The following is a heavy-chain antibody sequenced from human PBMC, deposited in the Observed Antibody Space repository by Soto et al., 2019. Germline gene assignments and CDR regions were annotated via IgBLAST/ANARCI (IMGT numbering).Heavy chain of an antibody. Sequence: SETLSLTCTVSGGSISSYYRSWIRQPPGKGLEWIGYIYYSGSTNYNPSLKSRVTISVDTSKNQFSLKLSSVTAADTAVYYCARDNGDYSYYYYSGMDVWGQGTTVTVSS. CDR3: ARDNGDYSYYYYSGMDV. CDR1: GGSISSYY. D-gene: IGHD4-17*01. J-gene: IGHJ6*02. CDR2: IYYSGST. V-gene: IGHV4-59*01.